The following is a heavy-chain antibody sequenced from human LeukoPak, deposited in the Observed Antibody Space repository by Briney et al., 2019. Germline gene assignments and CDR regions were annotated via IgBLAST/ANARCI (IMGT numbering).Heavy chain of an antibody. CDR3: ARGLLGTTTSYFDY. V-gene: IGHV3-30-3*01. CDR1: GFTFSSYV. D-gene: IGHD1-26*01. CDR2: ITYDGSNK. Sequence: HPGRSLRLSCAASGFTFSSYVMHWVRQAPGKGLEWVAVITYDGSNKYYAESVKGRFTISRDNSKNTLDLQMNSLRAEDTAVYYCARGLLGTTTSYFDYWGQGTLVTVSS. J-gene: IGHJ4*02.